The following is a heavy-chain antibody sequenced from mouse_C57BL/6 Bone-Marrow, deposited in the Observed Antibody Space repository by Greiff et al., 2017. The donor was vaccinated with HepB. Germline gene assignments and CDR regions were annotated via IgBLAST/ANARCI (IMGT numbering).Heavy chain of an antibody. J-gene: IGHJ2*01. CDR3: AREEIYSGYDGRWGY. Sequence: VQLQQSGAELAKPGASVKLSCKASGYTFTSYWMHWVKQRPGQGLEWIGYINPSSGYTKYNQKFKVKATLTAAKSSSTAYMQLSILTYEGSAVYYWAREEIYSGYDGRWGYGGQGTTLTVSS. CDR2: INPSSGYT. V-gene: IGHV1-7*01. D-gene: IGHD2-2*01. CDR1: GYTFTSYW.